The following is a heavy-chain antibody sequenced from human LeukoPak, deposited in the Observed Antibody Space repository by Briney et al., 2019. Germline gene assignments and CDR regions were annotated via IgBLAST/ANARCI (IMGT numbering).Heavy chain of an antibody. CDR3: AKDLLYSSSWYGGLAYAFDI. J-gene: IGHJ3*02. D-gene: IGHD6-13*01. V-gene: IGHV3-9*01. Sequence: GGSLRLSCGASGFTFGTYWMHWVRQAPGKGLEWVSGISWNSGSIGYADSVKGRFTISRDNAKNSLYLQMNSLRAEDTALYYCAKDLLYSSSWYGGLAYAFDIWGQGTMVTVSS. CDR2: ISWNSGSI. CDR1: GFTFGTYW.